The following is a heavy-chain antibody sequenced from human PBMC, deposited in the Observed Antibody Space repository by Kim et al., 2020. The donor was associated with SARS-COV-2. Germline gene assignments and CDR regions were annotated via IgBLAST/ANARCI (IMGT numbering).Heavy chain of an antibody. CDR1: GGSFSGYY. D-gene: IGHD3-9*01. CDR2: INHSGST. V-gene: IGHV4-34*01. Sequence: SETLSLTCAVYGGSFSGYYWSWIRQPPGKGLEWIGEINHSGSTNYNPSLKSRVTISVDTSKNQFSLKLSSVTAADTAVYYCARGPTLTGYYLYYYYGMDVWGQGTTVTVSS. J-gene: IGHJ6*02. CDR3: ARGPTLTGYYLYYYYGMDV.